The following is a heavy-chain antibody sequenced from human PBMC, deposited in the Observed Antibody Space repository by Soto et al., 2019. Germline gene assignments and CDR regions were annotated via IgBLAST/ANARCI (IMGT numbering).Heavy chain of an antibody. Sequence: PGESLKISCKGSGYSFTSYWIGWVRQMPGKGLEWMGIIYPGDSDTRYSPSFQGQVTISADKSISTAYLQWSSLKALDTAMYYCARRRDGYILQSGMDVWGQGTTVTVSS. CDR2: IYPGDSDT. J-gene: IGHJ6*02. CDR1: GYSFTSYW. D-gene: IGHD5-12*01. CDR3: ARRRDGYILQSGMDV. V-gene: IGHV5-51*01.